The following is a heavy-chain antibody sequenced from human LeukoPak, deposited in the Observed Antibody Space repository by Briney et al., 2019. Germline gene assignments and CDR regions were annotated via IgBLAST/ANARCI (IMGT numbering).Heavy chain of an antibody. CDR2: ISGSGGST. CDR3: AKDSLDGGYFDWLGAFDI. V-gene: IGHV3-23*01. Sequence: GGSLRLSCAASGFTFSSYAMSWVRQAPGKGLEWVSAISGSGGSTYYADSVKGRFTISRDNSKNTLYLQMNSLRAEDTAVYYCAKDSLDGGYFDWLGAFDIWGQGTMVTVSS. J-gene: IGHJ3*02. CDR1: GFTFSSYA. D-gene: IGHD3-9*01.